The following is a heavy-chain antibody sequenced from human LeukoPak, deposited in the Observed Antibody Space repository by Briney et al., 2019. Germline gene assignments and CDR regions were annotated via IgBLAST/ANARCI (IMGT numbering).Heavy chain of an antibody. J-gene: IGHJ4*02. CDR3: ARTYDYVWGTPRPSFDY. CDR2: ISGGGETT. CDR1: GFTFSSYG. D-gene: IGHD3-16*01. V-gene: IGHV3-23*01. Sequence: GGPLRLSCAASGFTFSSYGMGWVRQAPGKGLEGVPSISGGGETTYYADSVKGRFPISRDNSKNTLYLQMNSLRAEDTAVYYCARTYDYVWGTPRPSFDYWGQGTLVTVSS.